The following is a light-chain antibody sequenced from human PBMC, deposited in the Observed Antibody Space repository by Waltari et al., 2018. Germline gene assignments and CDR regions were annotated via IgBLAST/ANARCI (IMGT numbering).Light chain of an antibody. J-gene: IGKJ2*01. V-gene: IGKV3-15*01. CDR1: QSVGSN. Sequence: EIVMTQSPATLSVSPGERATLSCGASQSVGSNLAWYQQKPGQAPRLLIYRASTRATNIPASFSGSGSGTEFNLTISSLQSEDFAVYYCQEYNNWPRMYTFGQGTKLEIK. CDR3: QEYNNWPRMYT. CDR2: RAS.